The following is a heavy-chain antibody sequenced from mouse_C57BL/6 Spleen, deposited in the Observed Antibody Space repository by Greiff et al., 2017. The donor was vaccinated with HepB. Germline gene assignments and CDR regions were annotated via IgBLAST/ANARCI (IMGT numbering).Heavy chain of an antibody. V-gene: IGHV1-82*01. D-gene: IGHD2-4*01. CDR1: GYAFSSSW. CDR2: IYPGDGDT. Sequence: LQESGPELVKPGASVKISCKASGYAFSSSWMNWVKQRPGKGLEWIGRIYPGDGDTNYNGKFKGKATLTADKSSSTAYRQLSSLTSEDSAVYFCARGGGLPYYFDYWGQGTTLTVSS. CDR3: ARGGGLPYYFDY. J-gene: IGHJ2*01.